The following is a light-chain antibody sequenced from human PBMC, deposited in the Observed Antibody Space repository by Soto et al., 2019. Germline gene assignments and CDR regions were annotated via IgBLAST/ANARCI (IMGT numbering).Light chain of an antibody. J-gene: IGKJ2*01. Sequence: DIVLTQSPSTLSLSLGERATITCRASQSVRSNYLAWYQQTPGQAPRLLIYGASSRATGIPDRFSGTGSGTDFTLTISRLEPEDFAVYYCQQYGGSPYTFGQGTKLEIK. CDR2: GAS. CDR3: QQYGGSPYT. V-gene: IGKV3-20*01. CDR1: QSVRSNY.